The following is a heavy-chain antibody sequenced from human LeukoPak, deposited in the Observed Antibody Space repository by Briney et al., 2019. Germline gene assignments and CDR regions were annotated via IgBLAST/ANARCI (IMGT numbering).Heavy chain of an antibody. Sequence: GGSLRLSCAASGFTFSSYAISWVRQAPGQGLEWMGGIIPIFGTANYAQKFQGRVTITADESTSTAYMELSSLRSDDTAVYYCARTDGVDYWGQGTLVTVSS. CDR1: GFTFSSYA. CDR3: ARTDGVDY. CDR2: IIPIFGTA. D-gene: IGHD4-17*01. V-gene: IGHV1-69*01. J-gene: IGHJ4*02.